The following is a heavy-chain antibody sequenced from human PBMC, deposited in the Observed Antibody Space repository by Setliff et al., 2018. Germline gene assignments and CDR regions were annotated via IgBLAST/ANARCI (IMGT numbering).Heavy chain of an antibody. D-gene: IGHD2-2*01. Sequence: SETLSLTCTVSGASITNINYYWGLIRQPPGKGLEWIGSIFYSGRTFYNPSLKSRVTISVDTSKNQFSLKLSSVTAADTAVYYCARGIGGYCSSMSCSNESWPWGQGTLVTVSS. CDR2: IFYSGRT. CDR1: GASITNINYY. J-gene: IGHJ5*02. CDR3: ARGIGGYCSSMSCSNESWP. V-gene: IGHV4-39*07.